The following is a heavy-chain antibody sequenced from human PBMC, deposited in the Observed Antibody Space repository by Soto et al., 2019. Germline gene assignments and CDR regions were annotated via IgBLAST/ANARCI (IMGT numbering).Heavy chain of an antibody. J-gene: IGHJ6*02. D-gene: IGHD1-26*01. V-gene: IGHV1-69*13. CDR1: GGTFSSYA. CDR2: IIPIFGTA. Sequence: SVKVSCKAPGGTFSSYAISWVRQAPGQGLEWMGGIIPIFGTANYAQKFQGRVTITADESTSTAYMELSSLRSEDTAVYYCARDWSGSYVDYYYYGMDVWGQGTTVTVSS. CDR3: ARDWSGSYVDYYYYGMDV.